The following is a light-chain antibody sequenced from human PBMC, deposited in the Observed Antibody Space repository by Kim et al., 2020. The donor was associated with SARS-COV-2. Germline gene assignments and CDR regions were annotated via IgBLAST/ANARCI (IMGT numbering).Light chain of an antibody. CDR1: QSISSW. CDR2: DAS. J-gene: IGKJ3*01. Sequence: ASVGDRVTITGRASQSISSWLAWYQQKPGKAPKLLIYDASSLESGVPSRFSGSGSGTEFSLTISSLQPDDFATYYCQHYNTFQATFGPGTKVDIK. CDR3: QHYNTFQAT. V-gene: IGKV1-5*01.